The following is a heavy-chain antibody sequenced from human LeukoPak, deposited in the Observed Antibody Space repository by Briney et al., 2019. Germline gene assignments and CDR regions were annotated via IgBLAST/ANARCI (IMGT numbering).Heavy chain of an antibody. CDR3: ARHPYDILAGPSFDY. D-gene: IGHD3-9*01. CDR1: GFTFSSDW. J-gene: IGHJ4*02. CDR2: INRDGRST. Sequence: GGSLRLSCAASGFTFSSDWMHWVRQAPGKGLVWVSRINRDGRSTTYADSVKGRFTISRDNAKNTLYLQMNSLRAEDTAVYYCARHPYDILAGPSFDYWGQGTLVTVSS. V-gene: IGHV3-74*01.